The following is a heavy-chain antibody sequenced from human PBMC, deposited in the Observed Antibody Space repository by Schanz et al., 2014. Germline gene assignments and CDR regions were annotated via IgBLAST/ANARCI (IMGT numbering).Heavy chain of an antibody. J-gene: IGHJ4*02. CDR1: GFTFSSYA. CDR3: VRDSFFAFDY. V-gene: IGHV3-23*01. D-gene: IGHD3-3*01. CDR2: ISGRDGST. Sequence: EVQLLESGGGLVQPGGSLRLSCAASGFTFSSYAMTWVRQAPGMGLEWVSAISGRDGSTYYADSVRGRFTMSRDNAKNSVFLQMNSLRAEDTAVYYCVRDSFFAFDYWGQGTLVTVSS.